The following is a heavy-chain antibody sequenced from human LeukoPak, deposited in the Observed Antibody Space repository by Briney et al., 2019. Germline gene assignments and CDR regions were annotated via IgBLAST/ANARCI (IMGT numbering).Heavy chain of an antibody. V-gene: IGHV1-24*01. J-gene: IGHJ5*02. CDR3: ATTVTYSSSWFDP. Sequence: ASVKVSCKVSGYTLTELSMHWVRQAPGNGLEWMGGFDPEDGETIYAQKFQGRVTMTEDTSTDTAYMELSSLRSEDTAVYYCATTVTYSSSWFDPWGQGTLVTVSS. D-gene: IGHD6-13*01. CDR1: GYTLTELS. CDR2: FDPEDGET.